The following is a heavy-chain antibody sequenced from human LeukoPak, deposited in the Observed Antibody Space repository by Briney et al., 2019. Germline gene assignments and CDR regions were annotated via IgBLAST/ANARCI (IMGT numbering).Heavy chain of an antibody. V-gene: IGHV4-39*07. Sequence: PSETLSLTCTVSGGSISSSSYYWGWIRQPPGKGLEWIGSIYYSGNTNHNPSLKSRVTISVDTSKNQFSLKLSSVTAADTAVYYCARILWSPGDYGMDVWGQGTTVTVSS. CDR3: ARILWSPGDYGMDV. CDR1: GGSISSSSYY. D-gene: IGHD2-15*01. CDR2: IYYSGNT. J-gene: IGHJ6*02.